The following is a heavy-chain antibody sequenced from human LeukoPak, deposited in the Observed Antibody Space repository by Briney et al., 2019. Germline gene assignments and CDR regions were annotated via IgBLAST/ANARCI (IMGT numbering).Heavy chain of an antibody. D-gene: IGHD6-19*01. Sequence: GASVKVSCKASGYTFTDYYMHWMRQAPGQGPEWIGWMNPNSGGTNYAQKFQGRVTMTRDTSITTAYMEPSSLRSDDTAVYYCAPRRVAADKGFDYWGQGTLVTVSS. CDR1: GYTFTDYY. CDR2: MNPNSGGT. V-gene: IGHV1-2*02. J-gene: IGHJ4*02. CDR3: APRRVAADKGFDY.